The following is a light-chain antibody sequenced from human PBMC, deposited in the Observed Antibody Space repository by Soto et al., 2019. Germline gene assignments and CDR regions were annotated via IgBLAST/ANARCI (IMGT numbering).Light chain of an antibody. Sequence: EIVLTQSPAPLSLSPGERTTLSCRASQSVSSYLAWYQQKPGQAPRLLIYDASNRATGIPARFSGSGSGTDFTLTISSLEPEDFAVYYCQQRSNWPPRLTFGGGTKVEIK. CDR1: QSVSSY. CDR2: DAS. J-gene: IGKJ4*01. V-gene: IGKV3-11*01. CDR3: QQRSNWPPRLT.